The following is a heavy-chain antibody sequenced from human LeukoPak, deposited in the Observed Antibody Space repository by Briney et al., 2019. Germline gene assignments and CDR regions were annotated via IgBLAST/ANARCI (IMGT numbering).Heavy chain of an antibody. V-gene: IGHV3-30*18. CDR1: GLPIADFA. J-gene: IGHJ5*02. Sequence: GGSLRLSCVVSGLPIADFAMHWVRQAPGKGLEWVAVISYDGSNQYYADSVKGRFTISRDNSKNTLYLQMNSLRGADTAVYYCAKAHTVTTLYWFDPWGQGTLVTVSS. CDR2: ISYDGSNQ. CDR3: AKAHTVTTLYWFDP. D-gene: IGHD4-17*01.